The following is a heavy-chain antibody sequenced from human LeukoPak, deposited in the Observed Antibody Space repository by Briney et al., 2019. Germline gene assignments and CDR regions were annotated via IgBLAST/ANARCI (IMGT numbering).Heavy chain of an antibody. CDR1: GYTFTSYG. CDR2: MNPNSGNT. J-gene: IGHJ4*02. Sequence: GASVKVSCKASGYTFTSYGISWVRQATGQGLEWMGWMNPNSGNTGYAQKFQGRVTMTRNTSISTAYMELSSLRSEDTAVYYCARGRNYYDSSRGPLFDYWGQGTLVTVSS. V-gene: IGHV1-8*02. D-gene: IGHD3-22*01. CDR3: ARGRNYYDSSRGPLFDY.